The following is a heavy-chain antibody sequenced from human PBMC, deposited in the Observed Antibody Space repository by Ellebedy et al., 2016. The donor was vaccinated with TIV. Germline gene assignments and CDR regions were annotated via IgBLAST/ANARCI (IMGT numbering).Heavy chain of an antibody. J-gene: IGHJ4*02. Sequence: ASVKVSCKASGYTFTSRGISWVRQAPGQGLEWMGWISGYNDNARFAQKFQGRLTMTTDASMSTAHMELRRLRSDDTAVYYCARDQSPIQFDFWGQGALVTVSS. CDR1: GYTFTSRG. V-gene: IGHV1-18*01. CDR2: ISGYNDNA. CDR3: ARDQSPIQFDF.